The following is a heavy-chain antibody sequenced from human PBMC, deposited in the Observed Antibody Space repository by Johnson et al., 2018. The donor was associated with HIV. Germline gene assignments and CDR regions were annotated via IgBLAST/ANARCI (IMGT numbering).Heavy chain of an antibody. J-gene: IGHJ3*02. CDR3: ARGGRWLQLRGDAFDI. D-gene: IGHD5-24*01. Sequence: EVQLVESGGGVVQPGRSLRLSCAASGFTFSSYGMSWVRQAPGKGLEWVSGINWNGGSTAYADSVKGRFTISRDNAKNSLYLQMNSLRAEDTAVYYCARGGRWLQLRGDAFDIWGQGTMVTVSS. CDR2: INWNGGST. CDR1: GFTFSSYG. V-gene: IGHV3-20*04.